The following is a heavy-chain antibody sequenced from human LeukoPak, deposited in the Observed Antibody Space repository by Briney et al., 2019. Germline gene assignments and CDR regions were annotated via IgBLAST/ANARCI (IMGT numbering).Heavy chain of an antibody. D-gene: IGHD3-22*01. CDR3: AREGYYDSSGYYFDY. Sequence: ASVKVSCKASGGTFTSYGISWVRQAPGQGLEWMGWISAYNGNTNYAQKLQGRVTMTTDTSTSTAYMELRSLRSDDTAVYYCAREGYYDSSGYYFDYWGQGTLVTVSS. CDR1: GGTFTSYG. CDR2: ISAYNGNT. J-gene: IGHJ4*02. V-gene: IGHV1-18*01.